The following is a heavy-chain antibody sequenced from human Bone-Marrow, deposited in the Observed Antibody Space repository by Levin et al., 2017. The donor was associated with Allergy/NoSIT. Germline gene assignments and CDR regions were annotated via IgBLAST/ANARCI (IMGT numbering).Heavy chain of an antibody. V-gene: IGHV3-23*01. D-gene: IGHD1-20*01. Sequence: SGGSLRLSCAASGLTFNKYAMTWVRQAPGKGLDWVSGISSSGGSTFYADSVKGRFTISRDDSKNTLYLQMNSLRAEDTAVYYCAKVGMTGTTYWGQGTLVTVSS. CDR2: ISSSGGST. J-gene: IGHJ4*02. CDR1: GLTFNKYA. CDR3: AKVGMTGTTY.